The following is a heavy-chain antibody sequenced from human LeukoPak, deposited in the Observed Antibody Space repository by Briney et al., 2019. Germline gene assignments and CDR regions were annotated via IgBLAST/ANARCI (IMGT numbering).Heavy chain of an antibody. CDR1: GYSFTSYW. CDR2: IDPSDSYT. Sequence: GESLKISCNGSGYSFTSYWISWVCQMPGKGLEWMGRIDPSDSYTNYSPSFQGHVTISADKSISTAYLQWSSLKASDTAMYYCARLVVVPAATFDYWGQGTLVTVSS. J-gene: IGHJ4*02. CDR3: ARLVVVPAATFDY. V-gene: IGHV5-10-1*01. D-gene: IGHD2-2*01.